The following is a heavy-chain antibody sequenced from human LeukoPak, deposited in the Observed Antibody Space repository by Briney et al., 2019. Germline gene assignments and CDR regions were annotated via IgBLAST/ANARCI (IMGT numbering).Heavy chain of an antibody. D-gene: IGHD6-19*01. CDR1: GDSVSSNSAA. CDR2: TYYRSKWYN. J-gene: IGHJ4*02. V-gene: IGHV6-1*01. Sequence: SQTLSLTCAISGDSVSSNSAAWNWIRQSPSIGLQWLGRTYYRSKWYNDYAVSVKSRITITPDTSKNQFSLQLNSVTPEDTAVYYCARVGEQWLVFFDYWGQGTLVTVSS. CDR3: ARVGEQWLVFFDY.